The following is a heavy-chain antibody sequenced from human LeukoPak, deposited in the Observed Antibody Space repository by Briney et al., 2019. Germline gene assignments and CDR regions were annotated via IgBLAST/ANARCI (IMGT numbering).Heavy chain of an antibody. J-gene: IGHJ4*02. CDR2: ISPTGSTT. CDR1: GFSFSGHW. D-gene: IGHD3-22*01. V-gene: IGHV3-74*01. Sequence: GGSLRLSCTASGFSFSGHWMHWARQLPGKGLVWVSRISPTGSTTSYADSVKGRFTVSRDNSKNTLYLQMNSLRAEDTAVYYCAKDPYTMIVVVFDYWGQGTLVTVSS. CDR3: AKDPYTMIVVVFDY.